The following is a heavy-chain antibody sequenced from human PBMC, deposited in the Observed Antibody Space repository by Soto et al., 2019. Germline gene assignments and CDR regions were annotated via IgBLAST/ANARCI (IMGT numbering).Heavy chain of an antibody. CDR3: AKDITDYGDYQFDY. D-gene: IGHD4-17*01. Sequence: SLRLSCAASGFTFDDYAMHWVRQAPGKGLEWVSGISWNSGSIGYADSVKGRFTISRDNAKNSLYLQMNSLRAEDTALYYCAKDITDYGDYQFDYWGQGTLVTVSS. CDR1: GFTFDDYA. J-gene: IGHJ4*02. V-gene: IGHV3-9*01. CDR2: ISWNSGSI.